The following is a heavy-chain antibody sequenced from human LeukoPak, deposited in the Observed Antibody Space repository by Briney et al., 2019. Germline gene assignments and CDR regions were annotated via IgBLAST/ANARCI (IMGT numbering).Heavy chain of an antibody. CDR1: GFTFSSYS. J-gene: IGHJ3*02. CDR3: ARRLTGATGDDAFDI. CDR2: ISSSSSYI. D-gene: IGHD7-27*01. Sequence: GGSLRLSCAASGFTFSSYSMNWVRLAPGKGLEWVSSISSSSSYIYYADSVKGRFTISRDNAKNSLYLQMNSLRAEDTAVYYCARRLTGATGDDAFDIWGQGTMVTVSS. V-gene: IGHV3-21*01.